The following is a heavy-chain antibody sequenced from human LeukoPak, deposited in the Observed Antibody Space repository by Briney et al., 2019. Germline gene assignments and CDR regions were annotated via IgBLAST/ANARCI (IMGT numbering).Heavy chain of an antibody. Sequence: GGSLSLSCAASGFPFSSYSLNWVRQAPGKGLEWVSYISSSSSTIYYADSVKGRFTISRDNAKNSLYLQMNSLRDEDTAVYYCARDLRGVGANWFDPWGQGTLVTVSS. D-gene: IGHD1-26*01. CDR1: GFPFSSYS. V-gene: IGHV3-48*02. J-gene: IGHJ5*02. CDR3: ARDLRGVGANWFDP. CDR2: ISSSSSTI.